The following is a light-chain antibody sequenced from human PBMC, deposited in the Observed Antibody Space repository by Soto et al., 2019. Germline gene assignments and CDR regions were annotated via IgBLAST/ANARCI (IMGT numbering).Light chain of an antibody. J-gene: IGLJ2*01. V-gene: IGLV2-14*01. CDR1: SSDVGGYDY. CDR2: EVS. Sequence: QSVLTQPASVSGSPGQSITISCSGSSSDVGGYDYVSWYQQHPGKAPKLLIYEVSNRPSGVSDRFSGSKSGNTASLTISGLQAEDEAYYYCTPFTRSATLDVVFGGGTKLTVL. CDR3: TPFTRSATLDVV.